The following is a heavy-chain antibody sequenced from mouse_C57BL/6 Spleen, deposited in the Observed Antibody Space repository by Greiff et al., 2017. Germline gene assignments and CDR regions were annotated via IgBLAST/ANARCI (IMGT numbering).Heavy chain of an antibody. J-gene: IGHJ4*01. V-gene: IGHV1-7*01. CDR3: ARKAMDY. CDR2: INPSSGYT. Sequence: VQLQQPGAELAKPGASVKLSCKASGYTFTSYWMHWVQQRPGQGLEWIGYINPSSGYTKYNPKFKDKATLTADKSSSTAYMQLNSQTYEDAAVYYSARKAMDYWGQGTSVTVSS. CDR1: GYTFTSYW.